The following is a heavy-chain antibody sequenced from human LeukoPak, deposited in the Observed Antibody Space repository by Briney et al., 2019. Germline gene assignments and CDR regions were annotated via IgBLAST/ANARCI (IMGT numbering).Heavy chain of an antibody. V-gene: IGHV4-59*01. D-gene: IGHD1-14*01. CDR3: ARDETYKAAFDI. CDR2: IYYSGST. CDR1: GGSISDYY. Sequence: KTSETLSLTCTVSGGSISDYYWSWIRQPPGKGLEWIGYIYYSGSTNYNPSLKSRVTISVDTSKNQFSLKLSSVTAADTAVYYCARDETYKAAFDIWGQGTMVTVSS. J-gene: IGHJ3*02.